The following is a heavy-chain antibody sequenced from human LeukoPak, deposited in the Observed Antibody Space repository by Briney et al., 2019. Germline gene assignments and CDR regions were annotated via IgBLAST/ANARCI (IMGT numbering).Heavy chain of an antibody. D-gene: IGHD4-17*01. V-gene: IGHV4-34*01. CDR3: ARVDYGDPNWFDP. CDR2: INHSGST. CDR1: GGSFSGYY. Sequence: SETLSLTCAVYGGSFSGYYWSWIRQPPGKGLEWIGEINHSGSTNYNPSLKRRVTISVDTSKNQFSLKLSSVTAADPAVYYCARVDYGDPNWFDPWGQGTLVTVSS. J-gene: IGHJ5*02.